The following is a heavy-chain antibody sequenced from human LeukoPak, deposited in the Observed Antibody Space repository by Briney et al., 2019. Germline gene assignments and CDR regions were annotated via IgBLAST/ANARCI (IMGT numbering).Heavy chain of an antibody. V-gene: IGHV4-59*01. Sequence: SETLSLTCTVSGGSISSYYWSWIRQPPGKGLEWIGYIYCSGSTNYNPSLKSRVTISVDTSRNQFSLKLSSVTAADTAVYYCARGRKSADYWGQGTLVTVSS. J-gene: IGHJ4*02. CDR2: IYCSGST. CDR1: GGSISSYY. CDR3: ARGRKSADY.